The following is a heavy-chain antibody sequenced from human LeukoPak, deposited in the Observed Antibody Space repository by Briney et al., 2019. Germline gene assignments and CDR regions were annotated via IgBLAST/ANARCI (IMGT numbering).Heavy chain of an antibody. J-gene: IGHJ4*02. CDR3: ARVRIQLWFFRQPPDY. CDR1: GGSISSSNW. D-gene: IGHD5-18*01. Sequence: SETLSLTCAVSGGSISSSNWWSWVRQPPGKGLEWIGEIYHSGSTNYNPSLKGRVTISVDKSKNQFSLKLSSVTAADTAVYYCARVRIQLWFFRQPPDYWAQGTLVTVSS. CDR2: IYHSGST. V-gene: IGHV4-4*02.